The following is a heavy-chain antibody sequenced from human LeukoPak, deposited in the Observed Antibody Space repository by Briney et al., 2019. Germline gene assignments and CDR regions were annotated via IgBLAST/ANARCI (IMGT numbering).Heavy chain of an antibody. J-gene: IGHJ3*02. CDR2: IYYSGNT. V-gene: IGHV4-28*01. Sequence: PSDTLALTCAVSGSSISSNNWWAWIRQPPGKGLEWIGYIYYSGNTYYNPYNPSLTSRVTMSVDTSKNQFSLKLDSVTEIDTAMYYCARNQAVAANRGAFDIWGQGTMVTVAS. CDR1: GSSISSNNW. CDR3: ARNQAVAANRGAFDI. D-gene: IGHD6-19*01.